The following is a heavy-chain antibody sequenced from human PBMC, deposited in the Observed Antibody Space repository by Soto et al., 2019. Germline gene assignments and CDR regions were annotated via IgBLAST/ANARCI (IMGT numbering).Heavy chain of an antibody. CDR1: GGSISSGGYY. V-gene: IGHV4-31*03. J-gene: IGHJ4*02. Sequence: PSETLSLTCTVSGGSISSGGYYWSWIRQHPGKGLEWIGYIYYSGSTYYNPSLKSRVTISVDTSKNQFSLKLSSVTAADTAVYYCARGSAYYYDSSGYYFFDYWGQGTLVTVSS. CDR3: ARGSAYYYDSSGYYFFDY. D-gene: IGHD3-22*01. CDR2: IYYSGST.